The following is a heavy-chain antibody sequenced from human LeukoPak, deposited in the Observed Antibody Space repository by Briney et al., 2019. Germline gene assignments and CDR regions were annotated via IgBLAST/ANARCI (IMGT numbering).Heavy chain of an antibody. J-gene: IGHJ4*02. CDR2: IKQDGSEK. CDR3: ARSRAYCGGDCPFDY. V-gene: IGHV3-7*01. Sequence: HPGGSLRLSCATSKFTFSNYWMTWVRQAPGKGLEWVANIKQDGSEKYYVDSVKGRFTISRDNAKNSLYLQMNSLRAEDTAVYYCARSRAYCGGDCPFDYWGQGTLVTVSS. CDR1: KFTFSNYW. D-gene: IGHD2-21*02.